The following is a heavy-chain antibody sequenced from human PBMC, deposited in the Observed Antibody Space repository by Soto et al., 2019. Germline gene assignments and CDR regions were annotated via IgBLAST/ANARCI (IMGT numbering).Heavy chain of an antibody. Sequence: QVHLVQSGAEVKKHGASVKVSCKASGYNFTSYGISWVRQAPGQGLEWMGWSSAYNGNTNYAQKLQGRVTMTPDTCSSTVYMELRSLRSEATAVYYCARSSGTSYWFDPWGQGTLVTVSS. V-gene: IGHV1-18*01. CDR2: SSAYNGNT. J-gene: IGHJ5*02. D-gene: IGHD1-26*01. CDR3: ARSSGTSYWFDP. CDR1: GYNFTSYG.